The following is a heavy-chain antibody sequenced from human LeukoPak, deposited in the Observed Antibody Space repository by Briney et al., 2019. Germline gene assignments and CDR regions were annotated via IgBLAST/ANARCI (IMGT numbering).Heavy chain of an antibody. CDR1: GFTFSSFA. CDR3: AKDRSCSGSSCNVGS. Sequence: GGSLRLSCAASGFTFSSFAMSWVRQAPGKGLEWVSAISGSGGSTFYADSVKGRFTISRDNSKNTLFLQMNGLRAGDTAVYYCAKDRSCSGSSCNVGSWGQGTMVTVSS. J-gene: IGHJ3*01. CDR2: ISGSGGST. D-gene: IGHD2-2*01. V-gene: IGHV3-23*01.